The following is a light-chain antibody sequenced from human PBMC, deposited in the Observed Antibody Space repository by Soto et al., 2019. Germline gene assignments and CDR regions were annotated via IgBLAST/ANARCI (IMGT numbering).Light chain of an antibody. CDR1: QSISSY. Sequence: KLSLSSLSANIGDRVTITCRASQSISSYLAWYQQRPGQAPRLLIYDASRRATGIPARFSGSGSGTDFTLTISSLEPEDFAVYYCHQRYDWLITSCQVTRLANK. CDR2: DAS. V-gene: IGKV3-11*01. CDR3: HQRYDWLIT. J-gene: IGKJ5*01.